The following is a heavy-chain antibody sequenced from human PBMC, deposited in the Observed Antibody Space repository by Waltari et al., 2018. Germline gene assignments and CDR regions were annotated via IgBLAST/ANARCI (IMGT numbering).Heavy chain of an antibody. J-gene: IGHJ4*02. Sequence: QVQLVESGGGVVQPGGSLRLSCAASGFTFSSYGMHWVRQAPGKGLEWVAFIRYDGSNKYYADSVKGRFTISRDNSKNTLYLQMNSLRAEDTAVYYCAKDDTTASFDYWGQGTLVTVSS. CDR2: IRYDGSNK. V-gene: IGHV3-30*02. CDR3: AKDDTTASFDY. CDR1: GFTFSSYG. D-gene: IGHD4-17*01.